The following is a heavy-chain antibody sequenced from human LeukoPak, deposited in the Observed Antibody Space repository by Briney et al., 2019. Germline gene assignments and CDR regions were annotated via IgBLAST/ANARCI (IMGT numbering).Heavy chain of an antibody. CDR2: ISAYNGNT. D-gene: IGHD3-9*01. V-gene: IGHV1-18*04. CDR1: GYTFTSYG. Sequence: ASVKVSCKASGYTFTSYGISWVRQAPGQGLEWVGWISAYNGNTNYAQKLQGRVTMTTDTSTSTAYMELRSLRSDDTAVYYCARDLDDILTGYQDAFDIWGQGTMVTVSS. J-gene: IGHJ3*02. CDR3: ARDLDDILTGYQDAFDI.